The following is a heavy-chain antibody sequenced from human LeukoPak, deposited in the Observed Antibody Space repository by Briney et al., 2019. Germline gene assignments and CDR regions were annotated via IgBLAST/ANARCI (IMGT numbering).Heavy chain of an antibody. Sequence: SETLSLTCTVSGGSISSYYWSWIRQPPGKGLEWIGYIYYSGSTNYNPSLKSRVTISVDTSKNQFSLKLSSVTAADTAVYYCARERRGPMAPERDAFDIWGQGTVVTVSS. J-gene: IGHJ3*02. D-gene: IGHD3-10*01. CDR3: ARERRGPMAPERDAFDI. V-gene: IGHV4-59*01. CDR2: IYYSGST. CDR1: GGSISSYY.